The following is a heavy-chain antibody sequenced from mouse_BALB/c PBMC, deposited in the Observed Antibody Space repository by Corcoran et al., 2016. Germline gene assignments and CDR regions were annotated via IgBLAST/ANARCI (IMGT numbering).Heavy chain of an antibody. Sequence: EVLLQQSGPELLKPGASVKIPCKASGYTFTDYNMDWVKQSHGKSLEWIGDINPNNGGTIYNQKIKGKATLTVDKSSSTAYMELRSLTSEDTAVYYCARSRDGSRFAYWGQGTLVTVSA. V-gene: IGHV1-18*01. CDR3: ARSRDGSRFAY. J-gene: IGHJ3*01. CDR1: GYTFTDYN. D-gene: IGHD1-1*01. CDR2: INPNNGGT.